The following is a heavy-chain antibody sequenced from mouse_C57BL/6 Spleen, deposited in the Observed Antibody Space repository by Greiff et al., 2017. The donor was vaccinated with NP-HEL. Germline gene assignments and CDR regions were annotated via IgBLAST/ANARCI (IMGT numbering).Heavy chain of an antibody. J-gene: IGHJ1*03. Sequence: QVQLQQPGAELVKPGASVKLSCKASGYTFTSYWMQWVKQRPGQGLEWIGEIDPSDSYTNYNQKFKGKATLTVDTSSSTAYMQLSSLTSEDSAVYYCARERLRNWYFDVWGTGTTVTVSS. CDR1: GYTFTSYW. CDR2: IDPSDSYT. CDR3: ARERLRNWYFDV. D-gene: IGHD1-1*01. V-gene: IGHV1-50*01.